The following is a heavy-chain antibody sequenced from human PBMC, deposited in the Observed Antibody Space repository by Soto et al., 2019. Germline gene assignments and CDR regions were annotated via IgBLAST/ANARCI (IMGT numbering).Heavy chain of an antibody. V-gene: IGHV4-39*01. CDR2: IYYSGST. CDR3: ARGSRERITIFGVVLFDY. Sequence: SETLSLTCTVSGGSISSSSYYWGWIRQPPGKGLEWIGSIYYSGSTYYNPSLKSRVTISVDTSKNQFSLKLSSVTAADTAVYYCARGSRERITIFGVVLFDYWGQGTLVTV. CDR1: GGSISSSSYY. J-gene: IGHJ4*02. D-gene: IGHD3-3*01.